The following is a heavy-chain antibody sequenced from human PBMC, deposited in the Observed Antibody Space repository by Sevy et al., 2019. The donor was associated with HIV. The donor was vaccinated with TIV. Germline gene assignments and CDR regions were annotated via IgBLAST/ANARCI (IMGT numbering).Heavy chain of an antibody. V-gene: IGHV3-23*01. Sequence: GGSQRLSCAASGFIFSSYAMSWVRQAPGKGLEWVSSISNSSGSTYYADSVRGRFTISRDNSKNTLYLQMNSLRAEDTAVYYCTKDRGIIAAGFDYWGQGTLVTVSS. J-gene: IGHJ4*02. CDR3: TKDRGIIAAGFDY. CDR2: ISNSSGST. CDR1: GFIFSSYA. D-gene: IGHD6-13*01.